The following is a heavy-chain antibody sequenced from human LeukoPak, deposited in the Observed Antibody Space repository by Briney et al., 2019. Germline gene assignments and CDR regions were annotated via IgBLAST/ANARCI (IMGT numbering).Heavy chain of an antibody. CDR3: ARDRGRYFDWLH. CDR2: IYYSGNT. D-gene: IGHD3-9*01. J-gene: IGHJ4*02. Sequence: PSQTLSLTCTVSGGSISSGDYYWSWIRQHPGKGLEWIGYIYYSGNTYHNPSLKSRVTISIDTSKNQFSLKLSSVTAADTAVYYCARDRGRYFDWLHWGQGTLVTVSS. CDR1: GGSISSGDYY. V-gene: IGHV4-31*03.